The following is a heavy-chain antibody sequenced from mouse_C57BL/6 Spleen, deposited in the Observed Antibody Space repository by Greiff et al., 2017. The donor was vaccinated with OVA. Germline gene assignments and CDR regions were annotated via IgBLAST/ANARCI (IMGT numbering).Heavy chain of an antibody. D-gene: IGHD4-1*01. V-gene: IGHV1-69*01. CDR1: GYTFTSYW. CDR3: ALGLHYFDY. CDR2: IDPSDSYT. Sequence: QVQLQQPGAELVMPGASVKLSCKASGYTFTSYWMHWVKQRPGQGLEWIGEIDPSDSYTNYNQKFKGKSTLTVDKSSSTAYMQLSSLTSEDSAVYYCALGLHYFDYWGQGTTLTVSS. J-gene: IGHJ2*01.